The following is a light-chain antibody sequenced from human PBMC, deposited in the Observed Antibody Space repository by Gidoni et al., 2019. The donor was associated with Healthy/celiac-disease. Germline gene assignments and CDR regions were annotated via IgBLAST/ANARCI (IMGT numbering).Light chain of an antibody. V-gene: IGKV1-39*01. J-gene: IGKJ4*01. Sequence: DSQITQSPSSLSASVGDRVTITCRASQSISSYLNWYQQKPGKAPKLLIYAASSLQSGVPSRFSGSGSGTDFTLTISSLQPEDFATYYCQQSYSTPRTFGGGTKVEIK. CDR1: QSISSY. CDR2: AAS. CDR3: QQSYSTPRT.